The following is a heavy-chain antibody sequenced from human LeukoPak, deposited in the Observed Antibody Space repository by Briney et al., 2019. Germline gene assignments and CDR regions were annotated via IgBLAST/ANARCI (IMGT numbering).Heavy chain of an antibody. D-gene: IGHD3-22*01. J-gene: IGHJ4*02. CDR1: GGSISSGSYY. Sequence: PSETLSLTCTVSGGSISSGSYYWSWIRQPAGKGLEWIGRIYTSGSTNYNPSLKSRVTISVDTSKNQFSLKLSSVTAADTAVYYCAGGYYYDSSGYSPFGYWGQGTLVTVSS. CDR3: AGGYYYDSSGYSPFGY. V-gene: IGHV4-61*02. CDR2: IYTSGST.